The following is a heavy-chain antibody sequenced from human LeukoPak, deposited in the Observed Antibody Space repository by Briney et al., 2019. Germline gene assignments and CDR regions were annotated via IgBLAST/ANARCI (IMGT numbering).Heavy chain of an antibody. D-gene: IGHD3-10*01. CDR2: IYYSGST. CDR1: GGSISTYY. Sequence: SKTLSLTCTVSGGSISTYYGNWIRQAPGKGLEWIGYIYYSGSTYYNPSLKSRVTISVDTSKNQFSLKLSSVTAADTAVYYCARAGLLWFGELSPSYFDYWGQGTLVTVSS. V-gene: IGHV4-59*08. J-gene: IGHJ4*02. CDR3: ARAGLLWFGELSPSYFDY.